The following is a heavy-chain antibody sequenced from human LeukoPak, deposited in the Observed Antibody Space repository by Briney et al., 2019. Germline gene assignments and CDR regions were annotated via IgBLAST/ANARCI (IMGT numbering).Heavy chain of an antibody. Sequence: PSETLSLTCTASGGSISSYYWSWIRQPPGKGLEWIGYIYYSGSTNYNPSLKSRVTISVDTSKNQFSLKLSSVTAADTAVYYCARDRRLLWFGELFRDPDYYYYYGMDVWGQGTTVTVSS. CDR1: GGSISSYY. D-gene: IGHD3-10*01. CDR3: ARDRRLLWFGELFRDPDYYYYYGMDV. CDR2: IYYSGST. J-gene: IGHJ6*02. V-gene: IGHV4-59*01.